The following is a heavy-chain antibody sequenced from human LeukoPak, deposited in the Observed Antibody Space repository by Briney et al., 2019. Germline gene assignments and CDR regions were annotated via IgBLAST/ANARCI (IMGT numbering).Heavy chain of an antibody. CDR3: ARARATMVPYFDY. CDR2: IYHSGST. V-gene: IGHV4-30-2*01. D-gene: IGHD5-12*01. J-gene: IGHJ4*02. CDR1: GGSISSGGYS. Sequence: SETLSLTCAVSGGSISSGGYSWSWIRQPPGTGLEWIGYIYHSGSTYYNPSLKSRVTISVDRSKNQFSLKLSSVTAADTAVYYCARARATMVPYFDYWGQGTLVTVSS.